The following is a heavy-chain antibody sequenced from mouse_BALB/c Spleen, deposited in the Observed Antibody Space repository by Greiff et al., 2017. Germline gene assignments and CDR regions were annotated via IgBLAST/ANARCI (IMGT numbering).Heavy chain of an antibody. J-gene: IGHJ4*01. CDR1: GFSLTSYG. Sequence: QVQLQQSGPGLVQPSQSLSITCTVSGFSLTSYGVHWVRQSPGKGLEWLGVIWSGGSTDYNAAFISRLSISKDNSKSQVFFKMNSLQADDTAIYYCALYYYGSSFYAMDYWGQGTSVTVSS. D-gene: IGHD1-1*01. CDR3: ALYYYGSSFYAMDY. CDR2: IWSGGST. V-gene: IGHV2-4-1*01.